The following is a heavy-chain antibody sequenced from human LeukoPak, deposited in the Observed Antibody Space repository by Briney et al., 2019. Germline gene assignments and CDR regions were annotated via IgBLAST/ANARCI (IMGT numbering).Heavy chain of an antibody. CDR1: GFTFSSYW. CDR3: ARDGYYGSGRPFDY. V-gene: IGHV3-7*01. CDR2: IKQDGGEK. Sequence: PGGSLRLSCAASGFTFSSYWMTWVRQAPGKGLEWVANIKQDGGEKYYADSVKGRLTISRDNSKNTLYLQMNSLRADDTAVYYCARDGYYGSGRPFDYWGQGALVSVSS. J-gene: IGHJ4*02. D-gene: IGHD3-10*01.